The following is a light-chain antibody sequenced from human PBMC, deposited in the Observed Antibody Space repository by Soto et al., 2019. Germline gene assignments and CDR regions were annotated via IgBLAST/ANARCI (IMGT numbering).Light chain of an antibody. Sequence: EIMMSQSPGTVSVSPGERATLSCRASQSVSSNLAWYQQKPGQAPRLLIYGASTRATGIPARFSGSGSETEFTLTISSLQSEDFAVYYCQQFYNWPRTFGQGTKVEIK. CDR2: GAS. CDR3: QQFYNWPRT. CDR1: QSVSSN. J-gene: IGKJ1*01. V-gene: IGKV3-15*01.